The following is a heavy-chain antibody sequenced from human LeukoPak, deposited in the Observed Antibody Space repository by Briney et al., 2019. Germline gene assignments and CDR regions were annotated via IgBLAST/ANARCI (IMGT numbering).Heavy chain of an antibody. CDR2: IIPIFGTA. D-gene: IGHD5-24*01. CDR1: GGTFSSYA. CDR3: ARGKQMATINWFDP. V-gene: IGHV1-69*13. J-gene: IGHJ5*02. Sequence: ASVKVSCKASGGTFSSYAISWVRQAPGQGLEWMGGIIPIFGTANYAQKFQGRVTITADESTSTAYMELSSLRSEDTAVYYCARGKQMATINWFDPWGQGTLVTVSS.